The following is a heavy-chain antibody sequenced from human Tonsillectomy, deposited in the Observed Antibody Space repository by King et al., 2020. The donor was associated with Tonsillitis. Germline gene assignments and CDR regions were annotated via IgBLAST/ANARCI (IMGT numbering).Heavy chain of an antibody. V-gene: IGHV3-23*04. J-gene: IGHJ4*02. D-gene: IGHD2-2*01. CDR2: ISGSGGST. Sequence: VQLVESGGGLVQPGGSLRLSCAASGFSFSSYAMSWVRQAPGKGLEGISAISGSGGSTYYADSVKGRFTISRDNSKNTLYLQMNSLRAEDTAIYYCAKDLIAPAATENYWGQGTLVTVSS. CDR1: GFSFSSYA. CDR3: AKDLIAPAATENY.